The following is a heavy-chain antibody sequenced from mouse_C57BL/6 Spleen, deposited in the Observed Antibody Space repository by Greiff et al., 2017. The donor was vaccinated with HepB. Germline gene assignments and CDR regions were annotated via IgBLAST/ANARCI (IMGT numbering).Heavy chain of an antibody. J-gene: IGHJ4*01. Sequence: EVQLQESGAELVRPGASVKLSCTASGFNIKDDYMHWVKQRPEQGLEWIGWIDPENGDTEYASKFQGKATITADTSSNTAYLQLSSLTSEDTAVYYCTTVGRLYAMDYWGQGTSVTVSS. CDR1: GFNIKDDY. CDR2: IDPENGDT. CDR3: TTVGRLYAMDY. V-gene: IGHV14-4*01.